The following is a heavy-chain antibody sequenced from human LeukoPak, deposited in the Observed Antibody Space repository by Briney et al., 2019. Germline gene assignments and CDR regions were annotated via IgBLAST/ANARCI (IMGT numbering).Heavy chain of an antibody. CDR2: ISYDGSYE. CDR1: GFTFSAFG. CDR3: AKGSSGARPYFFDY. Sequence: GGSLRLSCAASGFTFSAFGMHWVRQAPGKGLEWVAVISYDGSYEYFADSVKGRFTISRDNSKNTLYLQMNSLRAEDTAVYYCAKGSSGARPYFFDYWGQGTLITVSS. V-gene: IGHV3-30*18. J-gene: IGHJ4*02.